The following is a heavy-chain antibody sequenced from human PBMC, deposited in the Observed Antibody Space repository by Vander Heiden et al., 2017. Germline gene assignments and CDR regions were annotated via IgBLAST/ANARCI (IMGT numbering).Heavy chain of an antibody. V-gene: IGHV3-23*01. Sequence: VQLLESGGGVVQPGGSLSLSCAASGITFSRTALNWVRPAPGKGLEWVSVISGSGSNTYYADSVKGRFTISRDNSKNTLYLQMSSLRAEDTAVYYCAKDFGDNGFYYGLDVWGQGTTVTVSS. CDR1: GITFSRTA. D-gene: IGHD1-20*01. CDR3: AKDFGDNGFYYGLDV. J-gene: IGHJ6*02. CDR2: ISGSGSNT.